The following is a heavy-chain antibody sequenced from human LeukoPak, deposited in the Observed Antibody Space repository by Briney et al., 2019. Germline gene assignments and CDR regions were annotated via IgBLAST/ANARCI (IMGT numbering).Heavy chain of an antibody. CDR1: GGSFSGYY. J-gene: IGHJ4*02. CDR2: INHSGRT. D-gene: IGHD4-23*01. V-gene: IGHV4-34*01. CDR3: ARLEYGGKSNYFDY. Sequence: SETLSLTCAVYGGSFSGYYWSWIRQPPGKGLEWIGEINHSGRTYYNPSLKSRVTISVDTSKNQFSLKLSSVTAADTAFYYCARLEYGGKSNYFDYWGQGILVTVSS.